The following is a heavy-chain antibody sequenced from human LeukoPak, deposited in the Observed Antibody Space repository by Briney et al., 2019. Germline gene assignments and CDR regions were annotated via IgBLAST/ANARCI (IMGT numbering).Heavy chain of an antibody. V-gene: IGHV5-51*01. Sequence: GESLKISCKGSGYSFTSYWIGWVRQMPGKGLEWMGIIYPGDSDPRYSPSFQGQVTISADKSISTAYPQWSSLKASDTAMYYCARQRDYYGSGSPFDYWGQGTLVTVSS. CDR1: GYSFTSYW. CDR3: ARQRDYYGSGSPFDY. CDR2: IYPGDSDP. D-gene: IGHD3-10*01. J-gene: IGHJ4*02.